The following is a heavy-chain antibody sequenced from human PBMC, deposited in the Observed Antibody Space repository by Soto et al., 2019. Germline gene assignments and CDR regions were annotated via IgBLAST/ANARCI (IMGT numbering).Heavy chain of an antibody. V-gene: IGHV1-46*03. CDR3: ARDKVLLWFGESHAFDI. CDR2: INPSGGST. Sequence: ASVKVSCKASGYTFTSYYMHWVRQAPGQGLEWMGIINPSGGSTSYAQKFQGRVTMTRDTSTSTVYMELSSLRSEDTAVYYCARDKVLLWFGESHAFDIWGQGTMVTVSS. J-gene: IGHJ3*02. D-gene: IGHD3-10*01. CDR1: GYTFTSYY.